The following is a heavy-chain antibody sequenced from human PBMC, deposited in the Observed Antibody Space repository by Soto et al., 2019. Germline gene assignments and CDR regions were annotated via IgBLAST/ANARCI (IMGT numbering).Heavy chain of an antibody. D-gene: IGHD1-26*01. J-gene: IGHJ5*02. V-gene: IGHV3-30-3*01. CDR2: ISYDGSNK. CDR1: GFTFSSYA. Sequence: GGSLRLSCAASGFTFSSYAMHWVRQAPGKGLEWVAVISYDGSNKYYADSVKGRFTISREHSKNTLYLQMNSLRAEDTAVYYCARGSNRWELLPRWFDPWGQGTLVTVSS. CDR3: ARGSNRWELLPRWFDP.